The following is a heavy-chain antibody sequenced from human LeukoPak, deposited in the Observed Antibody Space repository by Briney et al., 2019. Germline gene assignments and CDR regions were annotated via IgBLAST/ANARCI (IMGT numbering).Heavy chain of an antibody. D-gene: IGHD6-13*01. Sequence: SETLSLTFTVSGGSISSGDYYWSWIRQPPGKGLEWIGYIYYSGSTYYNPSLKSRVTISVDTSKNQFSLKLSSVTAADTAVYYCAGDIAAAGTDYWGQGTLVTVSS. CDR2: IYYSGST. J-gene: IGHJ4*02. CDR1: GGSISSGDYY. V-gene: IGHV4-30-4*08. CDR3: AGDIAAAGTDY.